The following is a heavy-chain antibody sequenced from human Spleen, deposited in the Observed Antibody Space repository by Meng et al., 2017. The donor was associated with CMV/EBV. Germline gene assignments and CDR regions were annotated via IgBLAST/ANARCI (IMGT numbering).Heavy chain of an antibody. CDR1: GFSLSTSGVG. D-gene: IGHD3-3*01. J-gene: IGHJ4*02. V-gene: IGHV2-5*01. CDR3: AQRAQYYDFWSG. CDR2: IYWNDDK. Sequence: SGPTLVQPTQTLTLTCTFSGFSLSTSGVGLGWIRQPPGKALVWLALIYWNDDKRYITSLKSTLTITKDTSKNQVVLTMTNMDPVETATYYCAQRAQYYDFWSGWGQGTRDTVSS.